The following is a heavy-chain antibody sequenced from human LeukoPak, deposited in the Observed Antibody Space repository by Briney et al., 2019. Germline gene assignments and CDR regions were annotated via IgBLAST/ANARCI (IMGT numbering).Heavy chain of an antibody. J-gene: IGHJ4*02. D-gene: IGHD6-13*01. Sequence: GGSLRLSCAASGFTLSTYAMHWVRQAPGKGLEWVAVMSYDGSNKYYADSVRGRFSISRDNSKNTVYLQMNSLRAEDTALYYCARDREIAAAGTGYYFDSWGQGTLVTVSS. V-gene: IGHV3-30-3*01. CDR2: MSYDGSNK. CDR3: ARDREIAAAGTGYYFDS. CDR1: GFTLSTYA.